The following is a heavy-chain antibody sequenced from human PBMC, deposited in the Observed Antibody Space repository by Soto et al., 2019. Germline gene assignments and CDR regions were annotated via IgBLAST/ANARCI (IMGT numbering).Heavy chain of an antibody. CDR2: IDYTGGTT. CDR1: GFTFSILA. V-gene: IGHV3-23*01. D-gene: IGHD6-19*01. J-gene: IGHJ4*02. Sequence: GGSLRLSCAASGFTFSILAMGWVRQAPGKGLEWVSVIDYTGGTTYYTDSVKGRFIISRDNSKKILYLQMNSLRTEDTAIYYCAKDATRASGWYYFDYWGRGALVTVSS. CDR3: AKDATRASGWYYFDY.